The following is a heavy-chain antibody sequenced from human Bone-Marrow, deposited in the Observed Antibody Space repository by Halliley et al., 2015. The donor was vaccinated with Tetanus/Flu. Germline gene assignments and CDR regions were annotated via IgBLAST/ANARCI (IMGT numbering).Heavy chain of an antibody. J-gene: IGHJ4*01. Sequence: KGLEWIGYIYNSGSTNYTPSLQIRVTISVDTSNNHLSLKLSSVIAADTAVFYCATGGGYLIDYWGHGTLVTVSS. V-gene: IGHV4-61*03. D-gene: IGHD5-12*01. CDR3: ATGGGYLIDY. CDR2: IYNSGST.